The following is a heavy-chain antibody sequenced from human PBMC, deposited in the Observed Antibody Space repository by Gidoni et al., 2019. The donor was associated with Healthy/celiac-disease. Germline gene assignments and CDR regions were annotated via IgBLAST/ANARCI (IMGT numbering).Heavy chain of an antibody. CDR3: AKEGTVTTLAFDY. J-gene: IGHJ4*02. CDR1: GFTFSRYG. D-gene: IGHD4-17*01. CDR2: ISYDGSNK. V-gene: IGHV3-30*18. Sequence: QVQLVESGGGVVQPGRSLRLSCAASGFTFSRYGMHWVRQAPGKGLEWVAVISYDGSNKYYADSVKGRFTISRDNSKNTLYLQMNSLRAEDTAVYYCAKEGTVTTLAFDYWGQGTLVTVSS.